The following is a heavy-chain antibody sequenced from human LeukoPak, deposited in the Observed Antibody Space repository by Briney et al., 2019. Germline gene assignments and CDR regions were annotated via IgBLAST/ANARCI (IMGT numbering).Heavy chain of an antibody. V-gene: IGHV4-59*01. CDR3: ARGGNTGYSSSWYPPYFDY. Sequence: SETLSLTCTVSGGSISSYYWSWIRQPPGKGLEWIGYIYYSGSTNYNPSLKSRVTISVDTSKNQFSLKLSSVTAADTAVYYCARGGNTGYSSSWYPPYFDYWGQETLVTVSS. CDR1: GGSISSYY. CDR2: IYYSGST. D-gene: IGHD6-13*01. J-gene: IGHJ4*02.